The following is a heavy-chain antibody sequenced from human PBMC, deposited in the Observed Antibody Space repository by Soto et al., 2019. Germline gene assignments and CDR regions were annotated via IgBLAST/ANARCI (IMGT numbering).Heavy chain of an antibody. CDR1: GGSFSGYY. D-gene: IGHD3-16*02. V-gene: IGHV4-34*01. J-gene: IGHJ6*02. Sequence: QVQLQQWGAGLLKPSETLSLTCAVYGGSFSGYYWSWIRQPPGKGLEWIGEINHSGSTNYNPSLKSRVTISVDTSKNQFSLKLSSVNAATSAVYYCGVGAPDYVWGSYRPSGMDVWGQGTTVTVSS. CDR2: INHSGST. CDR3: GVGAPDYVWGSYRPSGMDV.